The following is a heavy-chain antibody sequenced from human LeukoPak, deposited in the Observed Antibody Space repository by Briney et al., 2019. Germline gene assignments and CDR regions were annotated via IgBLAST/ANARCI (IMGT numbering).Heavy chain of an antibody. CDR1: GFTFSSYW. J-gene: IGHJ4*02. V-gene: IGHV3-7*01. Sequence: GGSLRLSCAASGFTFSSYWMSWVRQAPGKGLEWVANIKQDGSEKYYVDSVKGRFTISRDNAKNSLYLQMNSLRAEDTAVYYCAKGGSVVPAALKPFDYWGQGTLVTVSS. D-gene: IGHD2-2*01. CDR2: IKQDGSEK. CDR3: AKGGSVVPAALKPFDY.